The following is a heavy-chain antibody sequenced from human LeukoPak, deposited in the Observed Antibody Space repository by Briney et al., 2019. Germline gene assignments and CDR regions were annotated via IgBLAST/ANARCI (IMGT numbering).Heavy chain of an antibody. Sequence: GGSLRLSCAASGFTFSSYSMNWVRRAPGKGLEWVSSISSSSSYIYYADSVKGRFTISRDNAKNSLYLQMNSLRAEDTAVYYCARDVWYYYDSSGYYGASWGQGTLVTVSS. V-gene: IGHV3-21*01. CDR2: ISSSSSYI. CDR1: GFTFSSYS. D-gene: IGHD3-22*01. CDR3: ARDVWYYYDSSGYYGAS. J-gene: IGHJ4*02.